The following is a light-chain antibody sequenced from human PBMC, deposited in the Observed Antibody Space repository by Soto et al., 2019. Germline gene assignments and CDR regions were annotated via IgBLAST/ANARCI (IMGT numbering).Light chain of an antibody. J-gene: IGKJ4*01. V-gene: IGKV1-8*01. CDR3: PQYYSYPLT. Sequence: AIRMTQSPSSLSASTGDRVTITCRASQGSSSYLAWYQQKPGKAPKLLIYAASTLQSGVPSRFSGSGSGTDFTLTISCLQSEDFATYYCPQYYSYPLTFGGGTKVEIK. CDR2: AAS. CDR1: QGSSSY.